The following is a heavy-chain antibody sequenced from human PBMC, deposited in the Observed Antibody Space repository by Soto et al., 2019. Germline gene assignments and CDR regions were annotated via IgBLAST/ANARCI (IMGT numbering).Heavy chain of an antibody. D-gene: IGHD2-2*02. V-gene: IGHV1-18*01. CDR1: GNTFTNFG. J-gene: IGHJ6*02. CDR3: SRARYCTSPSCYNHYYYGMDI. CDR2: ISPYTDDP. Sequence: QGQLVQSGVEVKKPGASVKVSCSASGNTFTNFGVTWVRQAPGQGLEWMGWISPYTDDPSYAQKFQGRVTMTANTSASTAYMELRSLRSDDTAVYYCSRARYCTSPSCYNHYYYGMDIWGQGTTVSVSS.